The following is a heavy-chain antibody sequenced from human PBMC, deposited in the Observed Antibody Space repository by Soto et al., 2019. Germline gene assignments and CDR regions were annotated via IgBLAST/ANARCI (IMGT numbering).Heavy chain of an antibody. J-gene: IGHJ4*02. D-gene: IGHD2-15*01. CDR1: GGSFSGYY. CDR3: ARLVRGYCSGDSCYFFDY. Sequence: PSETLSLTCAVYGGSFSGYYWSWVRQPPGKGLEWIGEINHSGITNYNPSLKSRVTISVDTSKILFSLKLSSVTAADTAVYYCARLVRGYCSGDSCYFFDYWGQGTLVTVSS. V-gene: IGHV4-34*01. CDR2: INHSGIT.